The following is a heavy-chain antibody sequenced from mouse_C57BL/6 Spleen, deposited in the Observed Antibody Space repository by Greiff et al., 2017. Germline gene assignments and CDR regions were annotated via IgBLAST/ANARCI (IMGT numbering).Heavy chain of an antibody. CDR3: ARSQLGQYYFDY. Sequence: EVKLVESGGGLVQPGGSLSLSCAASGFTFTDYYMSWVRQPPGKALEWLGFIRNKANGYTTEYSASVKGRFTISRDNSQSILYLQMNALRAEDSATYYCARSQLGQYYFDYWGQGTTLTVSS. J-gene: IGHJ2*01. CDR2: IRNKANGYTT. D-gene: IGHD4-1*02. V-gene: IGHV7-3*01. CDR1: GFTFTDYY.